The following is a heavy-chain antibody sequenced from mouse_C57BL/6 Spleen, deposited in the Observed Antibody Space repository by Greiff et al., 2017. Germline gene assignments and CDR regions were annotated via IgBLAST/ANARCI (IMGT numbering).Heavy chain of an antibody. CDR3: ARSDGNFDFDC. CDR1: GYTFTSYW. Sequence: VQLQQPGAELVRPGTSVKLSCKASGYTFTSYWMHWVKQRPGQGLEWIGVIDPADSYTNYNQKFKGKATLTVDTSSSTAYMQLSSLTSEDSAVYYCARSDGNFDFDCWGQGTTLTVSS. J-gene: IGHJ2*01. CDR2: IDPADSYT. V-gene: IGHV1-59*01. D-gene: IGHD2-1*01.